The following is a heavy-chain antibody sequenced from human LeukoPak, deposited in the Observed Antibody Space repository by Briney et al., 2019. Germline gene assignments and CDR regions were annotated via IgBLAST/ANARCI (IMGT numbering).Heavy chain of an antibody. V-gene: IGHV3-30*18. CDR2: ISYDGSNK. CDR3: AKSLGLPSGTNHSGDY. D-gene: IGHD3-10*01. CDR1: GFTFSSYG. Sequence: PGGSLRLSCAASGFTFSSYGMHWVCQAPGKGLEWVAVISYDGSNKYYADSVKGRFTISRDNSKNTLYLQMNSLRAEDTAVYYCAKSLGLPSGTNHSGDYWGQGTLVTVSS. J-gene: IGHJ4*02.